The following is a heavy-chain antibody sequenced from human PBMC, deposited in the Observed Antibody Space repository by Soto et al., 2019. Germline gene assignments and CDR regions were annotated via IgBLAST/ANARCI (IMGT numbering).Heavy chain of an antibody. CDR2: IYYSGST. V-gene: IGHV4-30-4*01. CDR1: GGSISSGDYY. CDR3: ASVEMATNQIDY. D-gene: IGHD5-12*01. J-gene: IGHJ4*02. Sequence: SETLSLTCTVSGGSISSGDYYWSWIRQPPGKGLEWIGYIYYSGSTYYNPSLKSRVTISVDTSKNQFSPKLSSVTAADTAVYYCASVEMATNQIDYWGQGTLVTVSS.